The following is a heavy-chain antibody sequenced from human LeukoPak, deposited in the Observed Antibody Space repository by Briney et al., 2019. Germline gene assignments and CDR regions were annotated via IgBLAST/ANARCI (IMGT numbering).Heavy chain of an antibody. V-gene: IGHV3-7*01. CDR1: GFTFKNYW. CDR3: VRGGWELDY. D-gene: IGHD1-26*01. Sequence: GGSLRLSCAASGFTFKNYWMSWVRQAPGKGLDWVAHIKEDGTEEYYLDSVKGRFTISKDDARSSLYLQMNSLATEDTAVYYCVRGGWELDYWVQGTLVTVSP. J-gene: IGHJ4*02. CDR2: IKEDGTEE.